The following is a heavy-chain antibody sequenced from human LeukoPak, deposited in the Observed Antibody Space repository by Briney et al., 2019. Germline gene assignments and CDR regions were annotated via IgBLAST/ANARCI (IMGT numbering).Heavy chain of an antibody. CDR3: AKDRARKATVTADY. D-gene: IGHD4-17*01. CDR2: ISGSGGST. Sequence: PGGSLRLSCAASGFTFSSYTMSWVRQAPGKGLEWVPAISGSGGSTYYADSVKGRFTISRDNSKNTLYLQMNSLRAEDTAVYYCAKDRARKATVTADYWGQGTLVTVSS. J-gene: IGHJ4*02. V-gene: IGHV3-23*01. CDR1: GFTFSSYT.